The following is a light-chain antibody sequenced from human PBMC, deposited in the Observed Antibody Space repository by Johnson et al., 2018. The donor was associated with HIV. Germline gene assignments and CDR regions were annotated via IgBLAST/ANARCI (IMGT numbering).Light chain of an antibody. CDR1: SSDMGNYA. V-gene: IGLV1-51*02. CDR3: GTWDSSLSAYV. Sequence: QLVLTQPPSVSAAPGQKVTISCSGSSSDMGNYAVSWYQQLPGTAPKLLIYENNKRPSVIPDRFSGSKSGTSATLGITGLQTGDEADYYCGTWDSSLSAYVFGTGTKVTVL. CDR2: ENN. J-gene: IGLJ1*01.